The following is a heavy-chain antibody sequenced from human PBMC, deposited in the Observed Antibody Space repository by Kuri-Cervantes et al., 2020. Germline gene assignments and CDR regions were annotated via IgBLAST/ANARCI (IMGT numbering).Heavy chain of an antibody. V-gene: IGHV3-21*01. Sequence: GGSLRLSCAASGFTFSSYSMNWVRQAPGKGLEWVSSISSSSSYIYYADSVKGRFTISRDNAKNSLYLQMNSLRAEDTAVYYCAKYYCGGDCYGIDVWGQGTTVTVSS. CDR3: AKYYCGGDCYGIDV. CDR1: GFTFSSYS. D-gene: IGHD2-21*01. J-gene: IGHJ6*02. CDR2: ISSSSSYI.